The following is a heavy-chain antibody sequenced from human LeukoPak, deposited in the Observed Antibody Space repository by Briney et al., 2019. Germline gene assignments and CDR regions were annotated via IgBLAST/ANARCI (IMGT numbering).Heavy chain of an antibody. J-gene: IGHJ6*02. V-gene: IGHV3-20*04. D-gene: IGHD6-13*01. CDR2: INWNGGST. Sequence: GGSLRLSCAASGFTFDDYGMSWVRQAPGKGLEWVSGINWNGGSTGYADSVKGRFTISRDNAKNTLYLQMNSLRAEDTAIYYCAKDSAAGTNYYYYNGMDVWGQGTTVTVSS. CDR3: AKDSAAGTNYYYYNGMDV. CDR1: GFTFDDYG.